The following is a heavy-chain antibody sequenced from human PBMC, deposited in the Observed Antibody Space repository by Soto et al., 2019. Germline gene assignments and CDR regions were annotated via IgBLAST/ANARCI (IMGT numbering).Heavy chain of an antibody. D-gene: IGHD2-2*01. V-gene: IGHV1-69*12. CDR1: GGTFSSYA. CDR2: IIPIFGTA. J-gene: IGHJ5*02. CDR3: ARGGTGWGYCISTSCHNWFDP. Sequence: QVQLVQSGAEVKKPGSSVKVSCKASGGTFSSYAISWVRQAPGQGLEWMGGIIPIFGTANYAQKFQGRVTITADESTSTAYMELSSLRSEDTAVYYCARGGTGWGYCISTSCHNWFDPWGQGTLVTVSS.